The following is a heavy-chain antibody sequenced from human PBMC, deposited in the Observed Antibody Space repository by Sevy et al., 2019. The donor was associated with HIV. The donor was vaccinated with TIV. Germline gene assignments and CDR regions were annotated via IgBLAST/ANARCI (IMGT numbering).Heavy chain of an antibody. CDR1: GFTFGDYA. V-gene: IGHV3-49*04. D-gene: IGHD1-1*01. CDR3: TRWKRLQSIFGY. CDR2: LKRKADGGTV. J-gene: IGHJ4*02. Sequence: GGSLRLSCTTSGFTFGDYAMNWVRQAPGKGLEWVAFLKRKADGGTVDHAASVKGRFAIRRDDSKSIAYLQMNDLTTEDTSVYYCTRWKRLQSIFGYWGQGALVTVSS.